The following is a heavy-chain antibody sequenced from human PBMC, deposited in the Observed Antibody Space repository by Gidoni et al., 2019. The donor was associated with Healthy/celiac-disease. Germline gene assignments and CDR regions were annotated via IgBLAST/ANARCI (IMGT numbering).Heavy chain of an antibody. J-gene: IGHJ6*02. CDR3: ARLSDGSGWLTGTAEYYYYYAMDV. V-gene: IGHV5-51*03. Sequence: EVQLVQSGAEVNKPGESLTISCKGSGYSFTSYWIGWVLQWPGKGLEWMGIIYPGDSDSRYSPSFQGQVIISADKSIRTAYLQWSSLKASDTAMYYCARLSDGSGWLTGTAEYYYYYAMDVWGQGTTVTVSS. CDR2: IYPGDSDS. D-gene: IGHD6-19*01. CDR1: GYSFTSYW.